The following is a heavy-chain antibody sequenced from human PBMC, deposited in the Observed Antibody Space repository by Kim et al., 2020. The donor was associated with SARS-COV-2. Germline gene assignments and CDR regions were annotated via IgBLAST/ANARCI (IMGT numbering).Heavy chain of an antibody. V-gene: IGHV1-8*01. CDR2: MNPNSGNT. CDR1: GYTFTSYD. D-gene: IGHD1-26*01. J-gene: IGHJ6*02. CDR3: AVWWVPAVYYYYGMDV. Sequence: ASVKVSCKASGYTFTSYDINWVRQATGQGLEWMGWMNPNSGNTGYAQKFQGRVTMTRNTSISTAYMELSSLRSEDTAVYYCAVWWVPAVYYYYGMDVWGPGTTVTVSS.